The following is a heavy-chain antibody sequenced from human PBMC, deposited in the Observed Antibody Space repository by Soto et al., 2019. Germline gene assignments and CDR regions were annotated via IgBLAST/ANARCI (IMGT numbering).Heavy chain of an antibody. V-gene: IGHV1-2*02. CDR3: ARTNIRGNYFYSLDV. Sequence: QVQLVQSGADVKQPGASVTVSCQAAGYTFTAYFIHWVRQAPGQGLEWMGWINPNSGGTHYAQKFLGRVTMTGDTSLSTAYMELTSLRSDDTAVYYCARTNIRGNYFYSLDVWGQGTTVTGSS. J-gene: IGHJ6*02. CDR1: GYTFTAYF. D-gene: IGHD3-16*01. CDR2: INPNSGGT.